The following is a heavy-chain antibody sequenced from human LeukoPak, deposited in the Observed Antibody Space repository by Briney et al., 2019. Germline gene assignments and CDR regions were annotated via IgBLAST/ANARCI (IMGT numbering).Heavy chain of an antibody. Sequence: GRSLRLSCAASGFTFSSYGMHWVRQAPGKGLEWVAVIWYDGSNKYYADSVKGRFTISRDNSKNTLYLQMNSLRAEDTAVYYCARERTGEPPGIAAAGPNLYYYGMDVWGQGTTVTVSS. CDR1: GFTFSSYG. J-gene: IGHJ6*02. D-gene: IGHD6-13*01. V-gene: IGHV3-33*01. CDR2: IWYDGSNK. CDR3: ARERTGEPPGIAAAGPNLYYYGMDV.